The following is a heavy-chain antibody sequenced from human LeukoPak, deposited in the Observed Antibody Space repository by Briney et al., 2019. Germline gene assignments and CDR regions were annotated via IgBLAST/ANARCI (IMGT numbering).Heavy chain of an antibody. CDR2: ISSSGSTI. D-gene: IGHD3-22*01. V-gene: IGHV3-48*03. Sequence: PGGSLRLSCAASGFTFSSYEMNWVRQAPGKGLEWVSYISSSGSTIYYADSVKGRFTISRDNAKNSLYLQMNSLRAEDTAVYYCAREARNYYDSSAHAFDIWGQGTMVTVSS. J-gene: IGHJ3*02. CDR1: GFTFSSYE. CDR3: AREARNYYDSSAHAFDI.